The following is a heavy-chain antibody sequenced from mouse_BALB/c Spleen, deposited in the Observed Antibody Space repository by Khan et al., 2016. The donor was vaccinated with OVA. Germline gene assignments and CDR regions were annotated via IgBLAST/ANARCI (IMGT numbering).Heavy chain of an antibody. CDR2: INPSTGYT. D-gene: IGHD1-1*01. Sequence: VQLQQSGAELAKPGASVKMSCKASGYTFTSYWMHWVKQRPGQGLEWIGYINPSTGYTEYNQRFKDKATLTADKSSRTAYMQLSSLTSEESAVYDCANQGSSSAWLTYWGQGTLVTVSA. V-gene: IGHV1-7*01. CDR1: GYTFTSYW. CDR3: ANQGSSSAWLTY. J-gene: IGHJ3*01.